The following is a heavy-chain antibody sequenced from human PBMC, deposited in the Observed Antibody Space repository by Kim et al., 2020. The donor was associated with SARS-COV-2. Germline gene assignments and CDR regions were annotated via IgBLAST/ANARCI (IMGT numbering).Heavy chain of an antibody. J-gene: IGHJ4*02. CDR3: ARPISRYCGGDCYYYFDY. Sequence: SETLSLTCTVSGGSISSSSYYWGWIRQPPGKGLEWIGSIYYSGSTYYNPSLKSRVTISVDTSKNQFSLKLSSVTAADTAVYYCARPISRYCGGDCYYYFDYWGQGTLVTVSS. V-gene: IGHV4-39*01. CDR2: IYYSGST. D-gene: IGHD2-21*02. CDR1: GGSISSSSYY.